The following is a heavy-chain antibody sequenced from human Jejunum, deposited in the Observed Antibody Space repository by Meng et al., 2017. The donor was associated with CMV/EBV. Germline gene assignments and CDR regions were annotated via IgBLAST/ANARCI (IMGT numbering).Heavy chain of an antibody. Sequence: SGLTVSDNRMTCVRQVAGQGLQWVSTLYEGGSAHYAPSVEGRFTISKDNSGNMVYLQMNSLRVEDTAVYYCAREQMGAWRGYFDCWGQGILVTVS. CDR2: LYEGGSA. D-gene: IGHD3-3*01. CDR3: AREQMGAWRGYFDC. J-gene: IGHJ5*01. CDR1: GLTVSDNR. V-gene: IGHV3-53*01.